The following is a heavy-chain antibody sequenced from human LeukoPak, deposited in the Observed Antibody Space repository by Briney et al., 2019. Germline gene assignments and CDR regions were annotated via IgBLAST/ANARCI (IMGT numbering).Heavy chain of an antibody. CDR2: ISAYNGNT. J-gene: IGHJ6*03. Sequence: ASVKVSCKASGYTFTSYGISWVRQAPGQGLEWMGWISAYNGNTNYAQKLQGRVTMTTDTSTSTAYMELRSLRSDDTAVYYCARAVDTAIAGGFYYYYMDVWGKGTTVTISS. CDR1: GYTFTSYG. CDR3: ARAVDTAIAGGFYYYYMDV. V-gene: IGHV1-18*01. D-gene: IGHD5-18*01.